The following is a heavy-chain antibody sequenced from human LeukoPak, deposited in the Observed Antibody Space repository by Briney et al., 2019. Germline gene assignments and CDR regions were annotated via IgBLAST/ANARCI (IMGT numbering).Heavy chain of an antibody. V-gene: IGHV3-33*01. CDR2: IWSDGTNQ. Sequence: GRSLRLSCAVAGFTFSHYGMHWVRQAPGKGLEWVAVIWSDGTNQYYGDSVKGRFTISRDDSGNTVYLQMNSLRPEDTGVYYCARDAQRGFDYSNSLEYWGQGTPVTVST. D-gene: IGHD4-11*01. CDR3: ARDAQRGFDYSNSLEY. CDR1: GFTFSHYG. J-gene: IGHJ4*02.